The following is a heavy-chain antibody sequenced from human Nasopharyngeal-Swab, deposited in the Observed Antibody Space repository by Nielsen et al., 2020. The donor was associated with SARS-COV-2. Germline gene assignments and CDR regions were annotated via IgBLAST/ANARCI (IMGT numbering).Heavy chain of an antibody. J-gene: IGHJ4*02. D-gene: IGHD6-19*01. Sequence: SETLSLTCTVSGGSISRGDYYWSWIRQPPGKGLEWIGYIYYTGSTYYNPSLKSRVTISVDTSKNQFSLKLSSVTAADTAVYYCARVSSGSGTPFDYWGQGTLVTVSS. CDR1: GGSISRGDYY. V-gene: IGHV4-30-4*01. CDR3: ARVSSGSGTPFDY. CDR2: IYYTGST.